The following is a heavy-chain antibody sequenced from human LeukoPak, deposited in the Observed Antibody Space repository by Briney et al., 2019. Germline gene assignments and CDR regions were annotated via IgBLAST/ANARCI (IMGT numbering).Heavy chain of an antibody. J-gene: IGHJ4*02. Sequence: SETLSLTCAVYGGSFSGYYWSWIRQPPGKGLEWIGEINHSGSTNYNPSLKSRVTISVDTSKNQFSLKLSSVTAADTAVYYCARANYGDTSYYFDYWGQGTLVTVSS. CDR2: INHSGST. CDR1: GGSFSGYY. CDR3: ARANYGDTSYYFDY. V-gene: IGHV4-34*01. D-gene: IGHD4-17*01.